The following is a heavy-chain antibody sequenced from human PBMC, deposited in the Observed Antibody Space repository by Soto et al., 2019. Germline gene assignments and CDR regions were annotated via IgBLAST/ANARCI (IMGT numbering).Heavy chain of an antibody. Sequence: QVQLVESGGGVVQPGRSLRLSCAASGFTFSSYGMHWVRQAPGKGLEWVAVISYDGSNKYYADSVKGRFTISRDNSKNTLYLQMNSLRAEDTAVYYCANSKGYSSGWYEDWGQGTLVTVSS. CDR1: GFTFSSYG. CDR2: ISYDGSNK. V-gene: IGHV3-30*18. CDR3: ANSKGYSSGWYED. J-gene: IGHJ4*02. D-gene: IGHD6-19*01.